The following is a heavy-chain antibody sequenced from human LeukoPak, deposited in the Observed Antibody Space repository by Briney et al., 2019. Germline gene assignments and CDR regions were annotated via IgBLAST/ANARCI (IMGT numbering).Heavy chain of an antibody. CDR3: ARVRLGRGVDDAFHV. CDR1: GGTFSSYA. Sequence: SVKVSCKASGGTFSSYAISWVRQAPGQGLEWMGGIIPIFGTANYAQKFQGRVTITTDESTSTAYMELSSLRSEDTAVYYCARVRLGRGVDDAFHVWGQGTMVTLSS. D-gene: IGHD3-10*01. CDR2: IIPIFGTA. J-gene: IGHJ3*01. V-gene: IGHV1-69*05.